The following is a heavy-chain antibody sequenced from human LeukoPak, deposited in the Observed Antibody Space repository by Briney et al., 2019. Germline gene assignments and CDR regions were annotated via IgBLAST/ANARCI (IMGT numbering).Heavy chain of an antibody. CDR2: ISGSGGST. V-gene: IGHV3-23*01. Sequence: GGSLRLSCAASGFTFSSYAMSWVRQAPGKGLEWVSAISGSGGSTYYAASVKGRFTISRDDAKNSLYLQMNSLRAEDTAVYYCARGQVVINDYWGQGTLVTASS. J-gene: IGHJ4*02. CDR3: ARGQVVINDY. CDR1: GFTFSSYA. D-gene: IGHD3-22*01.